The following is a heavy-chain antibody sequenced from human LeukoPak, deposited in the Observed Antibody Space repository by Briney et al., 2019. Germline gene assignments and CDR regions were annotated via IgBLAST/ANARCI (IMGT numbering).Heavy chain of an antibody. Sequence: SETLSLTCTVSGGSLSSSSYYWGWIRPPPGKGLEWIGSIYYSGSTYYNPSLKSRVTISVDTSKNQFSLKLSSVTAADTAVYYCARHVTVVVVAATQEFDYWGQGTLVTVSS. CDR2: IYYSGST. CDR1: GGSLSSSSYY. J-gene: IGHJ4*02. D-gene: IGHD2-15*01. CDR3: ARHVTVVVVAATQEFDY. V-gene: IGHV4-39*01.